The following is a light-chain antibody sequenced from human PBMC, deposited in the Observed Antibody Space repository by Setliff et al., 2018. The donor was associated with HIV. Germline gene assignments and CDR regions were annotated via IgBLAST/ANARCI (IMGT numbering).Light chain of an antibody. Sequence: QSALTQPASVSGSPGQSITISCTGIINDFVSWYQQHPGKAPKLIIYAVSNRPSVISDRFSGSRSGGTASLTISGLRAEDEADYFCYSLRSYTWVFGGGTK. CDR2: AVS. J-gene: IGLJ3*02. CDR3: YSLRSYTWV. CDR1: INDF. V-gene: IGLV2-14*03.